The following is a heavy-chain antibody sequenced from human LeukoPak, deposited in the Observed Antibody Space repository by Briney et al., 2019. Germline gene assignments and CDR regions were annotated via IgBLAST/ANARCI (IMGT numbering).Heavy chain of an antibody. D-gene: IGHD5-24*01. V-gene: IGHV3-30*02. CDR1: GFTFSNYA. CDR2: IRYDGSNK. CDR3: AKGEYHQDGIGENRFDN. J-gene: IGHJ4*02. Sequence: PGGSLRLSCLPSGFTFSNYAMTWVRQAPGKGLEWVAFIRYDGSNKYYADSVKGRFTTSRDNAKNSVFLQMSSLRPEDTAVYYCAKGEYHQDGIGENRFDNWGQGALVTVSS.